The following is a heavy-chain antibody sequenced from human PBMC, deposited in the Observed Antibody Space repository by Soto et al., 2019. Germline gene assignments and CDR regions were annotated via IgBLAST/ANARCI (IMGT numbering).Heavy chain of an antibody. Sequence: QVQLVESGGGVVQPGRSLRLSCAASGFTFSSYGMHWVRQAPGKGLEWVAVIWYDGSNKYYADSVKGRFTISRDNSKNTLYLQMHSLRAEDTAVYYCARAYDISLAWWFAYWGQGTLVTVSS. CDR3: ARAYDISLAWWFAY. CDR1: GFTFSSYG. V-gene: IGHV3-33*01. J-gene: IGHJ4*02. D-gene: IGHD3-9*01. CDR2: IWYDGSNK.